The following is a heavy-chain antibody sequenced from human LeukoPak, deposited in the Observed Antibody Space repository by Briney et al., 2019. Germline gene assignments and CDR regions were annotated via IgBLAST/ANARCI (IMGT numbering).Heavy chain of an antibody. CDR1: GYTLTELS. CDR3: ATLDYRHNWFDP. CDR2: FDPEDGET. D-gene: IGHD4-11*01. V-gene: IGHV1-24*01. J-gene: IGHJ5*02. Sequence: ASVKVSCKVSGYTLTELSMHWVRQAPGKGLEWMGGFDPEDGETIYAQKFQGRVTMTEDTSTDTAYMELSSLRSEDTAVYYCATLDYRHNWFDPWGQGTLVTVSS.